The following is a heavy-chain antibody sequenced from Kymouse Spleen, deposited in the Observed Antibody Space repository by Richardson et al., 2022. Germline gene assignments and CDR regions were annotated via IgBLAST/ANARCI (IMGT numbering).Heavy chain of an antibody. V-gene: IGHV1-58*01. CDR3: AADFGYSSSWYYYYYGMDV. Sequence: QMQLVQSGPEVKKPGTSVKVSCKASGFTFTSSAVQWVRQARGQRLEWIGWIVVGSGNTNYAQKFQERVTITRDMSTSTAYMELSSLRSEDTAVYYCAADFGYSSSWYYYYYGMDVWGQGTTVTVSS. CDR1: GFTFTSSA. J-gene: IGHJ6*02. D-gene: IGHD6-13*01. CDR2: IVVGSGNT.